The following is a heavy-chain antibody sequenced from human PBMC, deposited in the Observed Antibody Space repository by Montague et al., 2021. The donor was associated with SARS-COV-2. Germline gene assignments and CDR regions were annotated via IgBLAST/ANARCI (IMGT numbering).Heavy chain of an antibody. V-gene: IGHV4-59*08. CDR1: GGSISTYS. CDR2: VYYSGSI. CDR3: TRGRGGYYDSSGYYRTGGAFDI. D-gene: IGHD3-22*01. J-gene: IGHJ3*02. Sequence: SETLSLTCTVSGGSISTYSWSWIRQPPGKGLEWIGYVYYSGSINYNPSLKSRVTLSIDTSKNQFSLKLSSVTAADTAVYYCTRGRGGYYDSSGYYRTGGAFDIWGQGTMVTVSS.